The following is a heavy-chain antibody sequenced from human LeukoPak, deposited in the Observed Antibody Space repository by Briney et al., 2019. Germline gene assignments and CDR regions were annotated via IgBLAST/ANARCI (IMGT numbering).Heavy chain of an antibody. J-gene: IGHJ4*02. Sequence: GESLKISCKGSGYTFTNYWIGWVRQMSGKGLERMGIIDPRDSDPRYSPSFQGQVTISAAKSISTAYLQWSSLKASDTAMYFCARRVSASGWYYFDYWGQGTLVTVSS. CDR2: IDPRDSDP. CDR3: ARRVSASGWYYFDY. D-gene: IGHD6-19*01. V-gene: IGHV5-51*01. CDR1: GYTFTNYW.